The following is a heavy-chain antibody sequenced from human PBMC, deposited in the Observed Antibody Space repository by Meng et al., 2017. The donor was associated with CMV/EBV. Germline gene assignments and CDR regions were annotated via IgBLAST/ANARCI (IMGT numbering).Heavy chain of an antibody. J-gene: IGHJ3*02. CDR1: GYTFTGYY. D-gene: IGHD3-10*01. CDR2: INPNSGGT. V-gene: IGHV1-2*02. Sequence: VSVKVSCKASGYTFTGYYMHWVRQAPGQGLEWMGWINPNSGGTNYAQKFQGRVTMTRDTSISTAYMELSGLRSDDTAVYYCARELGSYDAFDIWGQGTMVTVSS. CDR3: ARELGSYDAFDI.